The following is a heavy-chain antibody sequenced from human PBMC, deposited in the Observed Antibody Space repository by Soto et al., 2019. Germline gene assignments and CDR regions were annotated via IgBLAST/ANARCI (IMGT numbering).Heavy chain of an antibody. J-gene: IGHJ4*02. D-gene: IGHD6-6*01. CDR1: GFIFKNYA. V-gene: IGHV3-30*04. CDR2: ITRDGYNK. Sequence: QVQLVESGGGVVQPGRSLRLSYAVSGFIFKNYALNWVRQAPGKGLEWVASITRDGYNKYYADSVKGRFTISRDNSKNTLSLQMTALRIEDSSVYYCTKSSGGSSSVGMDYWGQGTLVTVSS. CDR3: TKSSGGSSSVGMDY.